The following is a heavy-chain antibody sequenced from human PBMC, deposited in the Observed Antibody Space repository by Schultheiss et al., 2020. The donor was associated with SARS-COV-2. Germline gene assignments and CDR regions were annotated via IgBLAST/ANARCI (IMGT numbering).Heavy chain of an antibody. CDR3: ARDESYYDSSGLDY. Sequence: GGSLRLSCAASGFTFSNAWMSWVRQAPGKGLEWVANIKQDGSEKYYVDSVKGRFTISRDNAKNSLYLQMNSLRAEDTAVYYCARDESYYDSSGLDYWGQGTLVTVSS. V-gene: IGHV3-7*01. CDR1: GFTFSNAW. J-gene: IGHJ4*02. D-gene: IGHD3-22*01. CDR2: IKQDGSEK.